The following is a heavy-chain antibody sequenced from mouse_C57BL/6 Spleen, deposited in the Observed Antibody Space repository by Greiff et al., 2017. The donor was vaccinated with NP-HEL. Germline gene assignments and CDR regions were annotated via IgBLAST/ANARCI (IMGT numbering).Heavy chain of an antibody. V-gene: IGHV1-82*01. Sequence: VQLQQSGPELVKPGASVKISCKASGYAFSSSWMNWVKQRPGKGLEWIGRIYPGDGDTNYNGKFKGKATLTADKSSSTAYMQLSSLTSEDSAVYFCARESLSTMRFAYWGQGTLVTVSA. D-gene: IGHD2-1*01. J-gene: IGHJ3*01. CDR1: GYAFSSSW. CDR2: IYPGDGDT. CDR3: ARESLSTMRFAY.